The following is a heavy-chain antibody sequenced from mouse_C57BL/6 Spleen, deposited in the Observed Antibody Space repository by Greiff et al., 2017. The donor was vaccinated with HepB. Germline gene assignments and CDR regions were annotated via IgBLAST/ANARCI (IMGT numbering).Heavy chain of an antibody. D-gene: IGHD1-1*01. CDR2: INPDSSTI. CDR3: ARQGDYYGSSYDAMDY. CDR1: GIDFSRYW. V-gene: IGHV4-1*01. J-gene: IGHJ4*01. Sequence: EVKLVESGGGLVQPGGSLKLSCAASGIDFSRYWMSWVRRAPGKGLEWIGVINPDSSTINYAPSLKDKFIISRDNAKNTLYLQMSKVRSEDTALYYCARQGDYYGSSYDAMDYWGQGTSVTVSS.